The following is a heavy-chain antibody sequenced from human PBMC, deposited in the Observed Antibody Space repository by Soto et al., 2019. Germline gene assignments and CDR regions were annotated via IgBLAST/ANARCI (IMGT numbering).Heavy chain of an antibody. J-gene: IGHJ4*02. Sequence: KVSCKASGYTFTSYAMHWVRQAPGQRLEWMGRIDPTDSYTDYSPSFQGHVTISVDKSINTAYLQWSSLKASDSAMYYCARLPVLSLVAVWGFDYWGLGTLVTVSS. D-gene: IGHD3-16*01. CDR1: GYTFTSYA. CDR2: IDPTDSYT. CDR3: ARLPVLSLVAVWGFDY. V-gene: IGHV5-10-1*01.